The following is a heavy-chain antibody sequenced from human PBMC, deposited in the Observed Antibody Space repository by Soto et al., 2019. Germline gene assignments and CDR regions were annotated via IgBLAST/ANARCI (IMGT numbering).Heavy chain of an antibody. J-gene: IGHJ6*02. CDR1: GGSVSSSGNY. CDR3: ARGSGYYYYYGMDV. V-gene: IGHV4-39*07. CDR2: INHSGST. Sequence: SQTMSLTCSVSGGSVSSSGNYWSWNRQTPGKGLEWIGEINHSGSTNYNPSLKRRVPISVDTSKNQFSLKLSSVTAADTAVYYCARGSGYYYYYGMDVWGQGTTVTVSS.